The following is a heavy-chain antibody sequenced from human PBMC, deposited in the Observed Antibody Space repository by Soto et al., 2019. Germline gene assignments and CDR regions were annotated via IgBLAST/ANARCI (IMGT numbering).Heavy chain of an antibody. CDR2: ISSSSSYT. J-gene: IGHJ6*02. Sequence: QVQLVESGGGLVKPGGSLRLSCAASGFTFSDYYMSWIRQAPGKGLEWVSYISSSSSYTNYADSVKGRFTISRDNAKNSLYLQMNSLRAEDTAVYYCARENVEDSSGWRSEVVDGMDVWGQGTTVTVSS. CDR3: ARENVEDSSGWRSEVVDGMDV. CDR1: GFTFSDYY. D-gene: IGHD6-19*01. V-gene: IGHV3-11*05.